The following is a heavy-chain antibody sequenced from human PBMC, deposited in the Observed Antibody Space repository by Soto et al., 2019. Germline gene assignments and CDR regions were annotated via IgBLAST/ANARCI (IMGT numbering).Heavy chain of an antibody. J-gene: IGHJ5*02. CDR2: IYYSGST. V-gene: IGHV4-31*03. CDR3: ARRLRDSSGYYYDNWFDP. D-gene: IGHD3-22*01. CDR1: GGSISSGGYY. Sequence: SETLSLTCTVSGGSISSGGYYWSWICQHPGKGLEWIGYIYYSGSTYYNPSLKSRVTISVDTSKNQFSLKLSSVTAADTAVYYCARRLRDSSGYYYDNWFDPWGQGTLVTVSS.